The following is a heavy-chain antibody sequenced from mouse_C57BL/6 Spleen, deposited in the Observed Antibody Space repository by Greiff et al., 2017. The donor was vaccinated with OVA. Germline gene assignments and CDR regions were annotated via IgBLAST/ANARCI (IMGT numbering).Heavy chain of an antibody. J-gene: IGHJ4*01. CDR3: ARGGRYYAMDY. Sequence: EVKVIESGGGLVQPGGSLKLSCAASGIDFSRYWMSWVRRAPGKGLEWIGEINPDSSTINYAPSLKDKFIISRDNAKNTLYLQMSKVRTEETALYYCARGGRYYAMDYWGQGTSVTVSS. CDR1: GIDFSRYW. V-gene: IGHV4-1*01. CDR2: INPDSSTI.